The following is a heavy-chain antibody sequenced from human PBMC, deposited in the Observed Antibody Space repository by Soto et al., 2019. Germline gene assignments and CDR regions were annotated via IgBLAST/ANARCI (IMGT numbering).Heavy chain of an antibody. CDR3: ARAPPRGIAAPGTWGSGMDV. V-gene: IGHV3-30-3*01. J-gene: IGHJ6*02. Sequence: GGSLRLSCAASGFSFSSYALYWVRQAPGKGLEWVALISYNGIDEYYADSVEGRFTISRDSSTNTLSLQMNSLRGEDTAVYYCARAPPRGIAAPGTWGSGMDVWGQGTTVTVSS. D-gene: IGHD6-13*01. CDR1: GFSFSSYA. CDR2: ISYNGIDE.